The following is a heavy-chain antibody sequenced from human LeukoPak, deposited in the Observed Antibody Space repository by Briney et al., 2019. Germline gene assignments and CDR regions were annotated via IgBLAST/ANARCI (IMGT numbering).Heavy chain of an antibody. CDR1: GFAFSSFE. D-gene: IGHD3-3*01. V-gene: IGHV3-48*03. CDR3: ARAHVATIFGVGPPAFDY. Sequence: GGSLRLSCAASGFAFSSFEMNWVRQAPGKGLEWVSYISSSGSTIYYADSVKGRFTISRDNAKNSLYLQMNSLRAEDTAVYYCARAHVATIFGVGPPAFDYWGQGTLVTVSS. CDR2: ISSSGSTI. J-gene: IGHJ4*02.